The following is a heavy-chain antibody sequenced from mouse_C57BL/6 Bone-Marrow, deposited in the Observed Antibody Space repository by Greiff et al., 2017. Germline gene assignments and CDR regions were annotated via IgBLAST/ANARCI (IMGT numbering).Heavy chain of an antibody. D-gene: IGHD2-2*01. V-gene: IGHV3-6*01. J-gene: IGHJ3*01. CDR3: ARDTRGLPFAY. CDR2: ISYDGSN. Sequence: EVQLQESGPGLVKPSQSLSLTCSVTGYSITSGYYWNWIRQFPGNKLEWMGYISYDGSNNYNPSLKNRISITRDTSKNQFFLKLNSVTTEDTATYYCARDTRGLPFAYWGQGTLVTVSA. CDR1: GYSITSGYY.